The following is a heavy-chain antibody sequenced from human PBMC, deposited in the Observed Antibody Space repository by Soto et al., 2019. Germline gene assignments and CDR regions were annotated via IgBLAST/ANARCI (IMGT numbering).Heavy chain of an antibody. D-gene: IGHD5-12*01. V-gene: IGHV2-70*11. CDR3: ARANLGQWLQLNEFDY. J-gene: IGHJ4*02. CDR1: GFSLTTNGVG. CDR2: IDWDDDK. Sequence: SGPTLVNPTQTLTLTCTFSGFSLTTNGVGVGWIRQPPGKALEWLARIDWDDDKYYSTSLKTRLTISKDTSKNQVVLTMTNMDPVDTATYYCARANLGQWLQLNEFDYWGQGTLVTVSS.